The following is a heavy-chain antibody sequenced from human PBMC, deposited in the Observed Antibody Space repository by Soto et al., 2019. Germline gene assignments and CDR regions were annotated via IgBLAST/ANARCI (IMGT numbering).Heavy chain of an antibody. V-gene: IGHV3-48*01. D-gene: IGHD2-15*01. CDR1: GFTFSSYS. CDR2: ISSSSSTI. J-gene: IGHJ4*02. CDR3: ARGIVVADKAY. Sequence: GGSLRLSCAASGFTFSSYSMNWVRQAPGKGLEWVSYISSSSSTIYYTDTVKGRFTISIENAKNSLYPQMNNLRAEDTAVYYCARGIVVADKAYWGQGTLVTVSS.